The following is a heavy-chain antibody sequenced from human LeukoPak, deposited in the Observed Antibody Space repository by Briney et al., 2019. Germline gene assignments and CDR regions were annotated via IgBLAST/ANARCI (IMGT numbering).Heavy chain of an antibody. CDR2: IIPIFGTA. D-gene: IGHD3-3*01. CDR1: GGTFSSYA. V-gene: IGHV1-69*05. Sequence: GASVKVSCKASGGTFSSYAISWVRQAPGQGLEWMGGIIPIFGTANYAQKFQGRVTITTDESTSTAYMELSSLRSEDTAVYYCALGKMDDFWSGVFDYWGQGTLVTVSS. CDR3: ALGKMDDFWSGVFDY. J-gene: IGHJ4*02.